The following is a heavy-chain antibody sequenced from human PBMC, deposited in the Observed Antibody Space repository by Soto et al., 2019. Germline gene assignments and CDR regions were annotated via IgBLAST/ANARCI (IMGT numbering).Heavy chain of an antibody. CDR3: AKGTQFFYSYAMDV. CDR1: GFTFSSYC. V-gene: IGHV3-23*01. Sequence: PGGSLRLSGAASGFTFSSYCINWVRQAPWKGLEWVSALSGSGDTTYYADSVRGRFSISRDNSKNTLYLQMSSLRGEDTAVYYCAKGTQFFYSYAMDVCGQGTTV. CDR2: LSGSGDTT. J-gene: IGHJ6*02.